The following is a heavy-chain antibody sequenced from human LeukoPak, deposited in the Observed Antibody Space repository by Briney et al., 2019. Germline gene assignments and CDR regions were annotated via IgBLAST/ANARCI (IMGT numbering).Heavy chain of an antibody. D-gene: IGHD6-6*01. CDR1: GDSVSSNSAA. CDR3: AREPNPVGIAAPKFNWFDP. Sequence: SQTLSLTCAISGDSVSSNSAAWNWIRQSPSRGLEWLGRTYYRSKWYNDYAVSVKSRITINPDTSKNQFSLQLNSVTPEDTAVYYCAREPNPVGIAAPKFNWFDPWGQGTLVTVSS. V-gene: IGHV6-1*01. J-gene: IGHJ5*02. CDR2: TYYRSKWYN.